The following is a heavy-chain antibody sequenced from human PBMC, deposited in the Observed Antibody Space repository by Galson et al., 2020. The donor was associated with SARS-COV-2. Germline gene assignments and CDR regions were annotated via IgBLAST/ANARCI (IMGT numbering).Heavy chain of an antibody. CDR1: VGSSTGYS. CDR3: AREENFFLVVTATRMCYFDD. CDR2: INTSGST. Sequence: TLSLTRALYVGSSTGYSWGSIPQPPEKRQGWSWGINTSGSTHYNPPPKRRVTISVDTPKTHFSPKLSSVTAADTAVYYCAREENFFLVVTATRMCYFDDWGRGTLATVAS. J-gene: IGHJ4*02. D-gene: IGHD2-21*02. V-gene: IGHV4-34*01.